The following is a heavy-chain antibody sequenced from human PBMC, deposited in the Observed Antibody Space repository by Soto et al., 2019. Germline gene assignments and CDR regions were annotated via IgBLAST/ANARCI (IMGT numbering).Heavy chain of an antibody. CDR2: IIPIFGTA. CDR1: GGTFSSYA. CDR3: ARENFAYYYDSSGYYSSFDY. Sequence: ASVKVSCKASGGTFSSYAISWVRQAPGQGLEWMGGIIPIFGTANYAQKFQGRVTITADESTSTAYMELSSLRSEDTAVYYCARENFAYYYDSSGYYSSFDYWGQGTLVTVSS. V-gene: IGHV1-69*13. D-gene: IGHD3-22*01. J-gene: IGHJ4*02.